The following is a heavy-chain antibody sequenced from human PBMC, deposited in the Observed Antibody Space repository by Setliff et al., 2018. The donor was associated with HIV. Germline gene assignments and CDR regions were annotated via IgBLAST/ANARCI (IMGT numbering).Heavy chain of an antibody. V-gene: IGHV4-59*01. CDR1: GDSISSYY. D-gene: IGHD3-16*01. CDR3: ARSYGYNVDY. CDR2: VYYSGSS. J-gene: IGHJ4*02. Sequence: PSETLSLTCTVSGDSISSYYWTWIRQPPGKVLEWIGYVYYSGSSNYNPSLQSRVTISVDTSKNQFFLILSSVTAADTAMYYCARSYGYNVDYWGQGKLVTV.